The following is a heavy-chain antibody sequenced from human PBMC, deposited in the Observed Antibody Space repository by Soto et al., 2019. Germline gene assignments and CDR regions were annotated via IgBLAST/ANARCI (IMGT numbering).Heavy chain of an antibody. J-gene: IGHJ4*02. CDR1: GYPFTTYD. V-gene: IGHV1-8*01. CDR3: ARGRGWRDY. D-gene: IGHD6-19*01. Sequence: ASVKVSCKASGYPFTTYDISWVRQAAGQGLEWMGWINLNSGHTGYAQRFQGRVTMTRNTSISTAYMELTSLSSEDTAVYYCARGRGWRDYWGQGALVTVSS. CDR2: INLNSGHT.